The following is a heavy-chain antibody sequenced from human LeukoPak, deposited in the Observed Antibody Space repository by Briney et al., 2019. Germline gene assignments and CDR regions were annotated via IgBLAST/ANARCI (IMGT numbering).Heavy chain of an antibody. CDR3: AKGTTVVTVTSQYYYYMDV. Sequence: GGSLRLSCAASGFTFSGYAMSWIRQAPGKGLEWLSAISPTTGTTFYADSVKGRFTISRDNSKNTLYLQMNSLRAEDTAVYYCAKGTTVVTVTSQYYYYMDVWGKGTTVTVSS. D-gene: IGHD4-23*01. J-gene: IGHJ6*03. CDR1: GFTFSGYA. CDR2: ISPTTGTT. V-gene: IGHV3-23*01.